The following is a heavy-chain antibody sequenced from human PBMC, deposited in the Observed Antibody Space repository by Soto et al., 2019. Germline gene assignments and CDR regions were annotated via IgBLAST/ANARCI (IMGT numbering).Heavy chain of an antibody. J-gene: IGHJ4*02. CDR3: ARDLNYDILTGYYAPSY. D-gene: IGHD3-9*01. CDR1: GYTFTGYY. Sequence: GASVKVSCKASGYTFTGYYMHWVRQAPGQGLEWMGWINPNSGGTNYAQKFQGRVTMTRDTSISTAYMELSRLRSDDTAVYYCARDLNYDILTGYYAPSYWGQGTLVTVSS. V-gene: IGHV1-2*02. CDR2: INPNSGGT.